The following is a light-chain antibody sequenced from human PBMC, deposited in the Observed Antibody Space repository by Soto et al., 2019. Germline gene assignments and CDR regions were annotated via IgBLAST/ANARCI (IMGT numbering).Light chain of an antibody. V-gene: IGKV3-20*01. J-gene: IGKJ4*01. CDR2: GSS. CDR3: QQYCCSLLS. CDR1: QSVSNNF. Sequence: IVLTQSPGTLSLSPGEGATLSCRASQSVSNNFVAWYQQRPGKAPRLLIYGSSSRASCIPDRFSGSGSGTDFTLTISRLEPEDFAVYYCQQYCCSLLSFGGGTKVEIK.